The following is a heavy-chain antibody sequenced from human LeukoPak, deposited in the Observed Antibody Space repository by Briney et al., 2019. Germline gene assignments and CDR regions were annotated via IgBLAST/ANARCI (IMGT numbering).Heavy chain of an antibody. V-gene: IGHV1-18*01. CDR2: ISAHNGDT. Sequence: GASMKVSCKPSGYTFTSYGISWVRQAPGQGLEWMGWISAHNGDTNYAQKFQGRVSMTTDTSTSTGYMELRSLTSDDTAVYYCARDLKRTVGATTTSDYWGQGTLVTVSS. D-gene: IGHD1-26*01. CDR3: ARDLKRTVGATTTSDY. J-gene: IGHJ4*02. CDR1: GYTFTSYG.